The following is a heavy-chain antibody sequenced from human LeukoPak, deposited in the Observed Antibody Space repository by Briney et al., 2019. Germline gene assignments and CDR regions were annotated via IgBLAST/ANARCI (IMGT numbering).Heavy chain of an antibody. V-gene: IGHV4-59*01. Sequence: SETLSLTCTVSGGSISSYYWSWIRQPPGKGLEWIGYIYYSGSTNYNPSLKSRVTISVDTSKNQFSLKLSSVTAADTAVYYCARDGGFTYYDSSGFDYWGQGTLVTVSS. CDR3: ARDGGFTYYDSSGFDY. D-gene: IGHD3-22*01. CDR2: IYYSGST. J-gene: IGHJ4*02. CDR1: GGSISSYY.